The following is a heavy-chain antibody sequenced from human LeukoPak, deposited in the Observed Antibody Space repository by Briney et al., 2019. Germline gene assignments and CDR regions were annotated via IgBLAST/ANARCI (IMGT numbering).Heavy chain of an antibody. CDR1: GGSISSNICY. D-gene: IGHD6-13*01. CDR2: IYYSGST. Sequence: SETLSLTCTVSGGSISSNICYWGWIRQPPGKGLEWIGSIYYSGSTYYSPSLKSRVTISVDTSKNQFSLKLSSVTAADTAVYYCARRSSSWYGPYFDYWGQGTLVTVSS. CDR3: ARRSSSWYGPYFDY. J-gene: IGHJ4*02. V-gene: IGHV4-39*01.